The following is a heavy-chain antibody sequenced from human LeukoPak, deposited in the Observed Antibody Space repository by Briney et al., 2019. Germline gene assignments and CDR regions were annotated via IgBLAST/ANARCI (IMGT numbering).Heavy chain of an antibody. CDR2: ISGSGGST. D-gene: IGHD2-2*01. CDR3: AKMEDIVVVPAAHFDP. Sequence: GGSLRLXCAASGFTFSSYAMSWVRQAPGKGLEWVSAISGSGGSTYYADSVKGRFTISRDNSKNTLYLQMNSLRAEDTAVYYCAKMEDIVVVPAAHFDPWGQGTLVTVSS. V-gene: IGHV3-23*01. CDR1: GFTFSSYA. J-gene: IGHJ5*02.